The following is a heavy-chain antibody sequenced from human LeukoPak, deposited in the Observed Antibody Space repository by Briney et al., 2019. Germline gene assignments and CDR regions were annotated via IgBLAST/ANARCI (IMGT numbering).Heavy chain of an antibody. Sequence: SETLSLTCTVSGGSISTYYWSWIRQPPGKGLEWIGYIYYSGYTDYNPSLKSRVTMSVDTSKNQFSLKLTSVTAADTAVYYCATLQSSGYDYSDYWGQGILVTVSS. CDR1: GGSISTYY. V-gene: IGHV4-59*08. CDR2: IYYSGYT. D-gene: IGHD3-22*01. J-gene: IGHJ4*02. CDR3: ATLQSSGYDYSDY.